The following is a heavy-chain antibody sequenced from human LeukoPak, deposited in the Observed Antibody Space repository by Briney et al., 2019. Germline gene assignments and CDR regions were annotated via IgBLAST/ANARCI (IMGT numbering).Heavy chain of an antibody. CDR2: IRYDGSNK. Sequence: GGSLRLSCAASGFTFSSYGMHWVRQAPGKGLEWVAFIRYDGSNKYYADSVKGRFTISRDNSKNTLYLQMNSLRAEDTAVYYCAKGKRLRYFDRTKYYFDYWGQGTLVTVSS. D-gene: IGHD3-9*01. CDR3: AKGKRLRYFDRTKYYFDY. J-gene: IGHJ4*02. CDR1: GFTFSSYG. V-gene: IGHV3-30*02.